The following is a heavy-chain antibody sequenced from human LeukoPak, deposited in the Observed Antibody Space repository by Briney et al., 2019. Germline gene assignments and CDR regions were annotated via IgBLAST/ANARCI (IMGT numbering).Heavy chain of an antibody. J-gene: IGHJ5*02. CDR1: GGSISSGSYY. D-gene: IGHD5-12*01. Sequence: SQTLSLTCTVSGGSISSGSYYWSWIRQPAGKGLEWLGRIYTSGSTNYNPSLKSRVTISVDTSKNQFSLKLSSVTAADTAVYYCARERSSTADQVWWLRWFDPWGQGTLVTVSS. CDR2: IYTSGST. CDR3: ARERSSTADQVWWLRWFDP. V-gene: IGHV4-61*02.